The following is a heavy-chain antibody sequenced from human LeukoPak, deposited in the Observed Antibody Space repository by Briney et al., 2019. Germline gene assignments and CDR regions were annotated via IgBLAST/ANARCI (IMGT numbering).Heavy chain of an antibody. CDR1: GGSISSYY. CDR3: ARQGQRYQPWFDY. V-gene: IGHV4-59*08. CDR2: IYYSGST. J-gene: IGHJ4*02. D-gene: IGHD5-24*01. Sequence: SETLSLTCTVSGGSISSYYWSWIRRPPGKGLEWIGYIYYSGSTNYNPSLKSRVTISVDTSKNQFSLKLSSVTAADTAVYYCARQGQRYQPWFDYWGQGTLVTVSS.